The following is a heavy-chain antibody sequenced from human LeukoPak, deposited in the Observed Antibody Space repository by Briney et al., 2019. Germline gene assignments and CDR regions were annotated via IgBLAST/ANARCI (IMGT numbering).Heavy chain of an antibody. CDR1: GFTFSSYG. CDR2: ISYDGSNK. J-gene: IGHJ4*02. Sequence: GGSLRLSCAASGFTFSSYGMHWVRQAPGKGLEWVAVISYDGSNKYYADSVKGRFTISRDNSKNTLYLQMNSLRAEDTAVYYCAKDLGYYDSIWARSDPDYWGQGTLVTVSS. CDR3: AKDLGYYDSIWARSDPDY. D-gene: IGHD3-22*01. V-gene: IGHV3-30*18.